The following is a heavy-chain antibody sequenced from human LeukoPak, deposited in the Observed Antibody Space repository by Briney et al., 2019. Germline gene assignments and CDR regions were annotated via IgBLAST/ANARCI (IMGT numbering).Heavy chain of an antibody. V-gene: IGHV1-2*02. J-gene: IGHJ5*02. CDR3: ARVPDIVVVPAAIWFDP. CDR2: TNPNSGGT. D-gene: IGHD2-2*01. Sequence: GASVKVSCKASGYTFTGYYMHWVRQAPGQGLEWMGWTNPNSGGTNYAQKFQGRVTMTRDTSISTAYMELSRLRSDDTAVYYCARVPDIVVVPAAIWFDPWGQGTLVTVSS. CDR1: GYTFTGYY.